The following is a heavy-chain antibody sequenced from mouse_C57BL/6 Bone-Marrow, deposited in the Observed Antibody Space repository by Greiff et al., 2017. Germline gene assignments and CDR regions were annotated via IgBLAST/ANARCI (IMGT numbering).Heavy chain of an antibody. CDR3: TRHGGLPYAMDY. CDR2: INSDGGST. J-gene: IGHJ4*01. Sequence: EVQVVESGGGLVQPGESLKLSCESNEYEFPSHDMSWVRETPEKRLELVAAINSDGGSTYYPDTMERRFIISRDNTKKTLYLQMSSLRSEDTALYYCTRHGGLPYAMDYWGQGTSVTVSS. CDR1: EYEFPSHD. V-gene: IGHV5-2*01. D-gene: IGHD2-4*01.